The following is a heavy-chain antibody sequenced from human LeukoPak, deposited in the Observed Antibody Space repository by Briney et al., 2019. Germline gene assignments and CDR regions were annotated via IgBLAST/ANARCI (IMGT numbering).Heavy chain of an antibody. Sequence: GGSLRLSCAASGFTFISYAVSWVPPAPAKAVEWVSLNSGGGPNPHYVDSVNRRFTVSIENSKNTGVLQMNIRRSEDTSVYYCAKSSASYYNDSFDIWGQGTVVTVSS. CDR2: NSGGGPNP. J-gene: IGHJ3*02. V-gene: IGHV3-23*01. CDR3: AKSSASYYNDSFDI. CDR1: GFTFISYA. D-gene: IGHD3-10*01.